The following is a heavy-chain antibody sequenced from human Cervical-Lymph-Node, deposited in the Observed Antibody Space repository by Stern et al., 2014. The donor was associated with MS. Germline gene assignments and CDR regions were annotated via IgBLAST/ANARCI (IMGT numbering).Heavy chain of an antibody. CDR2: ISTTSNTI. D-gene: IGHD3-22*01. CDR3: ARDLAYDSGDY. Sequence: VQLVESGGGLVKPGGSLRLSCVASGFTFSDYYMSWIRQAPGKGLEWLSYISTTSNTIHYAGSVKGRFTISRDNAKNSLFLHMNSLRAEDTAVYYCARDLAYDSGDYWGQGNQVTVSS. CDR1: GFTFSDYY. V-gene: IGHV3-11*01. J-gene: IGHJ4*02.